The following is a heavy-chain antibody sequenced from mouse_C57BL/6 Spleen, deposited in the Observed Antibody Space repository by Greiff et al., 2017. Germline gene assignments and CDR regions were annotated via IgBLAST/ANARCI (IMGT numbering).Heavy chain of an antibody. CDR2: IDPSASYT. V-gene: IGHV1-59*01. Sequence: QVQLQQPGAELVRPGTSVTLSCKASGYTFTSYWMHWVKQRPGQGLEWIGVIDPSASYTNYNQKFQGKATLTVDTSSRTAYMELSSMTSEDSAVYYCARCSGNYYGSRDYYAMDYWGQGTSVTVSS. CDR1: GYTFTSYW. D-gene: IGHD1-1*01. CDR3: ARCSGNYYGSRDYYAMDY. J-gene: IGHJ4*01.